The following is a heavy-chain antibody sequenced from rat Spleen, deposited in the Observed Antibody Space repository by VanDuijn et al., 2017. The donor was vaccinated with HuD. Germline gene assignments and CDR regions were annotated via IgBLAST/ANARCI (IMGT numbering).Heavy chain of an antibody. CDR3: TRMTEGIVVFFDY. V-gene: IGHV5-19*01. D-gene: IGHD1-11*01. CDR1: GFTFSNFG. CDR2: ITNTGGST. J-gene: IGHJ2*01. Sequence: EVQLVESGGGLVQPGRSLKLSCAASGFTFSNFGMHWIRQAPTTGLEWVASITNTGGSTYYPDSVKGRFTISRDNAKSTLYLQMNSLRSEDTDTYYCTRMTEGIVVFFDYWGQGVMVTVSS.